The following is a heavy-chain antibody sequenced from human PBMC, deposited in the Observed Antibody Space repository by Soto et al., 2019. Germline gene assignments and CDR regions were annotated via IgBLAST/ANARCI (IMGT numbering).Heavy chain of an antibody. CDR2: MYYSGSA. CDR3: ARHLHYYDSSGYHEIGYYFDY. CDR1: GGSISSYY. V-gene: IGHV4-59*08. J-gene: IGHJ4*02. Sequence: SETLSLTCTVSGGSISSYYWSWIRQPPGKGLEWIGYMYYSGSANYNPSLRSRVTISVDMSKNQFSLKLSSVTAADTAVYYCARHLHYYDSSGYHEIGYYFDYWGQGTLVTVSS. D-gene: IGHD3-22*01.